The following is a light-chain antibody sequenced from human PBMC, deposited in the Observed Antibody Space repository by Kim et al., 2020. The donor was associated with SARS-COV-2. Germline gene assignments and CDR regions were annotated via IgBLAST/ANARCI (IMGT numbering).Light chain of an antibody. CDR2: GAS. Sequence: PGETATLSCRASQSVSSNLAWYQQKPGQAPRLLIYGASTRATGIPARFSGSGSGTEFTLTISSLQSEDFAVYYCQQYNDWPPITFGQGTRLEIK. V-gene: IGKV3-15*01. CDR1: QSVSSN. J-gene: IGKJ5*01. CDR3: QQYNDWPPIT.